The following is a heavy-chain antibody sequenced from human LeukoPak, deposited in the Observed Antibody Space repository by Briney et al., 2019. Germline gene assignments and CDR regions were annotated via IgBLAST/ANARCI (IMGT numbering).Heavy chain of an antibody. CDR1: GFTFSSYA. V-gene: IGHV3-23*01. J-gene: IGHJ4*02. CDR2: ISGGGGVT. Sequence: GGSLRLSCAASGFTFSSYAMSWVRQAPGKGLEWVSAISGGGGVTYYADSVKGRFTISRDNSKNTLYLQMNSLRAEDTAVYSCAKDPRVATLEIFDYWGRGTLVTVSS. D-gene: IGHD5-12*01. CDR3: AKDPRVATLEIFDY.